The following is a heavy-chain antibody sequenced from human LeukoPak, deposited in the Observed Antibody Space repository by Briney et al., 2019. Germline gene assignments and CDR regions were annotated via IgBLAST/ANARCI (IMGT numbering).Heavy chain of an antibody. D-gene: IGHD3-3*01. CDR3: ARDHSNDFWSGSGPLYYMDV. J-gene: IGHJ6*03. V-gene: IGHV1-18*01. CDR2: ISAYNGNT. Sequence: GASVKVSCQASDYTFTSYGISWVRQAPGQGLEWMGWISAYNGNTNYAQKLQGRVTMTTDTSTNTAYMELRSLRSDDTAVYYCARDHSNDFWSGSGPLYYMDVWGKGTTVTVSS. CDR1: DYTFTSYG.